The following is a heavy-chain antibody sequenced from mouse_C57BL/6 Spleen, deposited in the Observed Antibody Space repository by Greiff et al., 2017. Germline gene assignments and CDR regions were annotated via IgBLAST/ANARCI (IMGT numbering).Heavy chain of an antibody. D-gene: IGHD2-12*01. J-gene: IGHJ3*01. Sequence: EVKLVESGGGLVQPGGSLSLSCAASGFTFTDYYMSWVRQPPGKALEWLGFIRNKANGYTTEYSASVKGRFTISRDNSQSILYLQMNALRAEDRATYYCARSDDGAWFAYWGQGTLVTVSA. CDR2: IRNKANGYTT. CDR1: GFTFTDYY. CDR3: ARSDDGAWFAY. V-gene: IGHV7-3*01.